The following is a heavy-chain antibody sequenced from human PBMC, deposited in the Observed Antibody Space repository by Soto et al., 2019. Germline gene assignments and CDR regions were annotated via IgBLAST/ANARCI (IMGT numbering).Heavy chain of an antibody. Sequence: GASVKVSCKASGYTFTGYFMHWVRQAPGQGLEWMGWINPYSGGADYAQSFQGRVTMTRDTSISTVYMELSRLRFDDTAVYYCARAIRGAYYNSPLDTWGQGIVVTVSS. CDR2: INPYSGGA. CDR3: ARAIRGAYYNSPLDT. V-gene: IGHV1-2*02. J-gene: IGHJ5*02. D-gene: IGHD3-10*01. CDR1: GYTFTGYF.